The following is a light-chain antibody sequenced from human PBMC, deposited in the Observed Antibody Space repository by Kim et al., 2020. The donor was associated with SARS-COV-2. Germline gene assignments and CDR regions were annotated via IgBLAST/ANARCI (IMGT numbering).Light chain of an antibody. Sequence: SSELTQDPAVSVALGQTVRITCQGDSLRSYYASWYQQKPGQAPVLVIYGKNNRPSGIPDRFSGSSSGNTASLTITGAQAEDEADYYCNSRDSSGNHLEVFGGGPQLTIL. CDR2: GKN. J-gene: IGLJ2*01. V-gene: IGLV3-19*01. CDR1: SLRSYY. CDR3: NSRDSSGNHLEV.